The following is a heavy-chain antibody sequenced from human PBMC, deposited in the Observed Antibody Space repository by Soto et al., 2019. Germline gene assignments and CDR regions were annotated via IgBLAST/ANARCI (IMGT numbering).Heavy chain of an antibody. CDR3: AKRARGTFHGFDI. CDR1: GYTFINYY. V-gene: IGHV1-46*01. CDR2: INPSGGRT. Sequence: QVQLVQSGAEVTKPGASVKVSCKASGYTFINYYIHWVRQAPGQGLEWTGVINPSGGRTDRGQNFPGRVTVTRDTSTNTVYLELRNLTTQDTAVYYCAKRARGTFHGFDIWGQGTMVTVSS. J-gene: IGHJ3*02. D-gene: IGHD3-16*01.